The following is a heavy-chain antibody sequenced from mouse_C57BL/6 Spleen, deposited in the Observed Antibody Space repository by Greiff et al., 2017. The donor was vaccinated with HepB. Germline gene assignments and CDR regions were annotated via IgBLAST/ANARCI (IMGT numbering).Heavy chain of an antibody. CDR3: ARSPSYYYGSSHDY. J-gene: IGHJ2*01. CDR2: IDPSDSYT. V-gene: IGHV1-69*01. CDR1: GYTFTSYW. Sequence: QVQLQQPGAELVMPGASVKLSCKASGYTFTSYWMHWVKQRPGQGLEWIGEIDPSDSYTNYNQKFKGKSTLTVDKSSSTAYMQLSSLTSEDSAVYYCARSPSYYYGSSHDYWGQGTTLTFSS. D-gene: IGHD1-1*01.